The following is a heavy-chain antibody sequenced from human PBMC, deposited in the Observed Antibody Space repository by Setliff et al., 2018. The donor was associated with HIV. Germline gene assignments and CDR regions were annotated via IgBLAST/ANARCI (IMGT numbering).Heavy chain of an antibody. V-gene: IGHV3-15*01. CDR3: TTEVFRQWLVGDY. D-gene: IGHD6-19*01. CDR2: IKSKSDDGTT. J-gene: IGHJ4*02. CDR1: GFTFSNAW. Sequence: NPGGSLRLSCAASGFTFSNAWMSWVRQAPGKGLEWVGRIKSKSDDGTTDYAAPVKGRFTISRDDSKNTLYLQMKILKTEDTAVYYCTTEVFRQWLVGDYWGQGTLVTVSS.